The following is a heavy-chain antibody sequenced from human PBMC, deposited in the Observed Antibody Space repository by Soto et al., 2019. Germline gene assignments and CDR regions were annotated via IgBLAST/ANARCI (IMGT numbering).Heavy chain of an antibody. V-gene: IGHV3-9*01. CDR3: AKAGFWSGYYSLVDY. CDR2: ISWNSGSI. J-gene: IGHJ4*02. D-gene: IGHD3-3*01. Sequence: GGSLRLSCAASGFTFDDYAMHWVRQAPGKGQEWVSGISWNSGSIGYADSVKGRFTISRDNAKNSLYLQMNSLRAEDTALYYCAKAGFWSGYYSLVDYWGQGTLVTVSS. CDR1: GFTFDDYA.